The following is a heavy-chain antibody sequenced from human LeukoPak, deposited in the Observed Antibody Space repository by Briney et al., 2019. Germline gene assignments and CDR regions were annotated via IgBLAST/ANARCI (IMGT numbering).Heavy chain of an antibody. CDR3: ARDGRLDY. Sequence: PGGSLRLSCVASRFTFSDYYMSWTRQAPGKGLEWNSYIGTSDTHTYYADSVKGRFTISRDNAKNSLFLQMDSLTADDTAMYYYARDGRLDYWGQGTLVTVSS. CDR2: IGTSDTHT. J-gene: IGHJ4*02. V-gene: IGHV3-11*01. CDR1: RFTFSDYY.